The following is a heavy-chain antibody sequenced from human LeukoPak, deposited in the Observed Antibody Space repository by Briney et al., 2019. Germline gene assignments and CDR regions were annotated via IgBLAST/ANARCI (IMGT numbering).Heavy chain of an antibody. CDR2: FFLKGST. CDR1: GYSITSAYY. V-gene: IGHV4-38-2*02. J-gene: IGHJ6*03. Sequence: PSETLSLTCTVSGYSITSAYYWGWIRQPPGQGLEWIGSFFLKGSTYYNPSLKSRVTISVDTSKNQFSLKLSSVTAADTAVYYCATRGYSGYEYYYYYMDVWGKGTTVTISS. D-gene: IGHD5-12*01. CDR3: ATRGYSGYEYYYYYMDV.